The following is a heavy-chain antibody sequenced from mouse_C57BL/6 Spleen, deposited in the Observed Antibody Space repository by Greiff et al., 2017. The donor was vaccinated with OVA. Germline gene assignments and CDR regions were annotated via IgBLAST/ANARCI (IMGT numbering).Heavy chain of an antibody. CDR3: AKHEEEEEAFYGSSFDY. J-gene: IGHJ2*01. V-gene: IGHV1-62-2*01. D-gene: IGHD1-1*01. CDR2: FYPGSGSI. Sequence: QVQLQQSGAELVKPGASVKLSCKASGYTFTEYTIHWVKQRSGQGLEWIGWFYPGSGSIKYNEKFKDKATLTADKSSSTVYMELSRLTSEDSAVKFCAKHEEEEEAFYGSSFDYWGQGTTLTVSS. CDR1: GYTFTEYT.